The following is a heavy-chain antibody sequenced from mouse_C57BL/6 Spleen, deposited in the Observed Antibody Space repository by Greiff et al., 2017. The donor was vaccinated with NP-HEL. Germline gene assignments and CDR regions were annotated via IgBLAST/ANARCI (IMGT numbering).Heavy chain of an antibody. Sequence: QVQLKESGAELARPGASVKLSCKASGYTFTSYGISWVKQRTGQGLEWIGEIYPRSGNTYYNEKFKGKATLTADKSSSTAYMELRSLTSEDSAVYFCAREGTVVAQYYYAMDYWGQGTSVTVSS. CDR2: IYPRSGNT. CDR1: GYTFTSYG. CDR3: AREGTVVAQYYYAMDY. J-gene: IGHJ4*01. D-gene: IGHD1-1*01. V-gene: IGHV1-81*01.